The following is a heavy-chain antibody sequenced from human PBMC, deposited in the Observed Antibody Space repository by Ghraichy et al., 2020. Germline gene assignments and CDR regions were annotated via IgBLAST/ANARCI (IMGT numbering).Heavy chain of an antibody. Sequence: GGSLRLSCAASGFTFSSYSMNWVRQAPGKGLEWVSSISNSGSFISYEDSVKGRFPIPRDNAKNSLNLQMNSLSAEDTAVYYFARTRDGYNFRRDYYFDYWGQGTPVTVSS. V-gene: IGHV3-21*01. D-gene: IGHD5-24*01. CDR1: GFTFSSYS. CDR2: ISNSGSFI. CDR3: ARTRDGYNFRRDYYFDY. J-gene: IGHJ4*02.